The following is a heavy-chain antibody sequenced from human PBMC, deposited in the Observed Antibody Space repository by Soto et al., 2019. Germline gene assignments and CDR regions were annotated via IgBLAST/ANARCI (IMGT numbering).Heavy chain of an antibody. Sequence: GGFLRLSCAASGFTFSSYAMSWVRQAPGKGLEWVSAISGSGGSTYYADSVKGRFTISRDNSKNTLYLQMNSLRAEDTAVYYCAKGRNPGRGFDPWGQGTLVTVSS. CDR3: AKGRNPGRGFDP. CDR2: ISGSGGST. J-gene: IGHJ5*02. CDR1: GFTFSSYA. V-gene: IGHV3-23*01.